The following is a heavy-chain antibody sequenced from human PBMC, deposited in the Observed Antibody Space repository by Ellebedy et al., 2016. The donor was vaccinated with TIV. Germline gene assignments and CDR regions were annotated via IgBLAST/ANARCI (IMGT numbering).Heavy chain of an antibody. J-gene: IGHJ6*02. V-gene: IGHV4-39*07. CDR2: IYYSGST. Sequence: MPSETLSLTCTVSGGSISSSNYYWGWIGQPPGKGLEWIGKIYYSGSTYYNPSLKSRVTISVDTSTSQLSLMLSSVTAADTAVYYCARDRMTNYFYGMDVWGHGTTVTVSS. CDR1: GGSISSSNYY. CDR3: ARDRMTNYFYGMDV.